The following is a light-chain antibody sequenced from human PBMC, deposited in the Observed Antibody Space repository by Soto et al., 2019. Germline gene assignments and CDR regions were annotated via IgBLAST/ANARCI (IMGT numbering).Light chain of an antibody. CDR3: QQYHNWPPYT. Sequence: IVRTQAPATLSVSPDVRATLSCRASQTVSSNLGCYQQKPCQAPRLLIYGASTRATGIPARFSGSGSGTDFTLAISSRQSEDSEVYYCQQYHNWPPYTFGQGTTLELK. J-gene: IGKJ2*01. CDR1: QTVSSN. V-gene: IGKV3-15*01. CDR2: GAS.